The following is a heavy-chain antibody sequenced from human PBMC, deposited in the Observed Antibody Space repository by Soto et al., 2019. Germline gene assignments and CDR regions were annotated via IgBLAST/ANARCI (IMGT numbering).Heavy chain of an antibody. CDR3: ARVLFGRGNWFDP. V-gene: IGHV4-61*08. CDR2: ISYSGST. CDR1: GGSISSGGYS. J-gene: IGHJ5*02. D-gene: IGHD3-3*01. Sequence: PSETLSLTCTVSGGSISSGGYSWSWIRQPPGKGLACIEYISYSGSTNYNPSLKSRVTISVDKSKNQFSLKLSSVTAADTAVYYCARVLFGRGNWFDPWGKGNPVTVSS.